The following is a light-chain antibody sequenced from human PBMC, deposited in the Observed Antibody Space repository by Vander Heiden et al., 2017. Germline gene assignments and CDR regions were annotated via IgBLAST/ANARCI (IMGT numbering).Light chain of an antibody. CDR2: WAS. CDR1: QSVLYSSNNKNY. CDR3: QQYYSTPIT. Sequence: DIVMTQSQDSLAVSLGERATINCKSSQSVLYSSNNKNYLAWYQQKPGQPPKLLIYWASTRESGVPYRFSGSGSGTDFTLTISSLQAEDVAVYYCQQYYSTPITFGQGTRLEIK. J-gene: IGKJ5*01. V-gene: IGKV4-1*01.